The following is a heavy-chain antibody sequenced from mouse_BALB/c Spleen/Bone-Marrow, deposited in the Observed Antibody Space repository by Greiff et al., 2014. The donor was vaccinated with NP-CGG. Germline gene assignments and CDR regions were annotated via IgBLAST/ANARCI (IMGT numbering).Heavy chain of an antibody. CDR3: ARAYGNYGYFDV. CDR1: GLSLTSYG. D-gene: IGHD2-1*01. CDR2: IWAGGST. J-gene: IGHJ1*01. Sequence: QVQLQQSGPGLVAPSQSLSITCTVSGLSLTSYGVHWVRQPPEKGLEWLGVIWAGGSTNYNSALMSRLSISKDNSKSQVFLKMNSLQTDDTAMYYCARAYGNYGYFDVWGAGTTVTVSS. V-gene: IGHV2-9*02.